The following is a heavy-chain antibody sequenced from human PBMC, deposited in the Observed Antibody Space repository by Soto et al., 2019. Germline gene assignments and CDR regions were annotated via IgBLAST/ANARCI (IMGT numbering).Heavy chain of an antibody. Sequence: GESLKISCAASGFTFSNAWMSWVRQAPGKGLEWVGRIKSKTDGGTTDYAAPVKGRFTISRDDSKNTLYLQMNSLKTEDTAVYYCTTAQQQLADAFDIWGQGTMVTVSS. J-gene: IGHJ3*02. CDR1: GFTFSNAW. CDR3: TTAQQQLADAFDI. V-gene: IGHV3-15*01. D-gene: IGHD6-13*01. CDR2: IKSKTDGGTT.